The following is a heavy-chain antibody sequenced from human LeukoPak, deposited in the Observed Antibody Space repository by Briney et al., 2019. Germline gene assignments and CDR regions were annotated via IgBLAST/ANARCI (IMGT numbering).Heavy chain of an antibody. J-gene: IGHJ4*02. CDR1: GFTFSSSW. V-gene: IGHV3-7*01. Sequence: GGSLRLSCAASGFTFSSSWMSWVRQTPGKGLEWVANIKQDGSEKYYVDSVKGRFTISRDNATNSVYLQMSSRRAEDTAEYYCASLNGPGYWGQGTLVTVSS. CDR2: IKQDGSEK. CDR3: ASLNGPGY. D-gene: IGHD3-9*01.